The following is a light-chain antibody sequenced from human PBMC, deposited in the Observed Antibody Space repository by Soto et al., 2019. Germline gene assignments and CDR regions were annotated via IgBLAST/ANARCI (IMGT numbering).Light chain of an antibody. V-gene: IGKV3-20*01. CDR3: QQYGSSPS. Sequence: EIGLTQSPGTLSRSAGERGTLSFRASQSVSNNYLAWYQQKPGQAPRLLIYGASNRATGIPDRFSGSGSGTDFTLTISRLEPEDFAVYYCQQYGSSPSFGGGTKVDIK. CDR1: QSVSNNY. CDR2: GAS. J-gene: IGKJ4*01.